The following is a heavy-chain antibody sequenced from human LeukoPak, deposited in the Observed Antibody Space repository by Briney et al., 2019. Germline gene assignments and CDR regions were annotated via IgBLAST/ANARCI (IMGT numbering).Heavy chain of an antibody. D-gene: IGHD6-19*01. J-gene: IGHJ4*02. V-gene: IGHV3-30*18. CDR2: ISYDGSNK. Sequence: PGGSLRLSCAASGFTFNSFGMSWVRQAPGKGLEWVAVISYDGSNKYYADSVKGRFTISRDNSKNTLYLQMNSLSAEDTAVYYCANGKSEYSSGWPRGTFWGQGTLVTVSS. CDR3: ANGKSEYSSGWPRGTF. CDR1: GFTFNSFG.